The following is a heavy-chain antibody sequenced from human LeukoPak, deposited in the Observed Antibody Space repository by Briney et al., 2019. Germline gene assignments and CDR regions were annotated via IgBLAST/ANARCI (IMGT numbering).Heavy chain of an antibody. Sequence: SEPLYLTGTVSDGSISSSSYYWGWIRQPPGKGPEWIGSIYYSGSTYYNPSLKSRLTISVDTSKNQFSLKLSSVTAADTAVDYCARVGLVGIAAAGSGWFYPWGQRELGTVSS. CDR1: DGSISSSSYY. J-gene: IGHJ5*02. D-gene: IGHD6-13*01. V-gene: IGHV4-39*07. CDR2: IYYSGST. CDR3: ARVGLVGIAAAGSGWFYP.